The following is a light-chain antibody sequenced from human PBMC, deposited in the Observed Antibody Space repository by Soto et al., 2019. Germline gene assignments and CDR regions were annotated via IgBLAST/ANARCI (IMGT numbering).Light chain of an antibody. CDR1: QSISSW. J-gene: IGKJ1*01. CDR3: QQYEDYWT. CDR2: DAS. V-gene: IGKV1-5*01. Sequence: DIQMTQSPSTLSATAGDRVTITCRASQSISSWLAWYQHKPGKAPKLLIYDASNLDSEVPSRFSGSGSGTESSLTISNLQPDDCATYYCQQYEDYWTFGQGTKVDIK.